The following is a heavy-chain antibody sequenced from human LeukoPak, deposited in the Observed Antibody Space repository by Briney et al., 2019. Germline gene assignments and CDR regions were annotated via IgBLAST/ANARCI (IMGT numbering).Heavy chain of an antibody. D-gene: IGHD3-22*01. CDR1: GFSFSDYA. CDR3: ANPDSSGFYFSMRFDF. Sequence: GGSLRLSCKASGFSFSDYAMTWVRQAPGKGLEWVSTMSGRGDSTYYADSMKGRFTVSRDNSDNTLYLHMNSLRAEDTAVYFCANPDSSGFYFSMRFDFWGQGTLVTVSS. V-gene: IGHV3-23*01. J-gene: IGHJ4*02. CDR2: MSGRGDST.